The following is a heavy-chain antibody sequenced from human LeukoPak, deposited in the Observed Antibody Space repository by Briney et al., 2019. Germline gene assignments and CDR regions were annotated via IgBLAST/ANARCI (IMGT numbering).Heavy chain of an antibody. Sequence: ASVKVSCKVSGYTLTELSMHWVRQAPGKGLEWMGGFDPEDGETIYAQKFQGRVTMTEDTSTDTAYMELSSLRSEDTAVYYCATDAGKIAAVEWRGNYWGQGTLVTVSS. CDR1: GYTLTELS. D-gene: IGHD6-13*01. CDR2: FDPEDGET. V-gene: IGHV1-24*01. J-gene: IGHJ4*02. CDR3: ATDAGKIAAVEWRGNY.